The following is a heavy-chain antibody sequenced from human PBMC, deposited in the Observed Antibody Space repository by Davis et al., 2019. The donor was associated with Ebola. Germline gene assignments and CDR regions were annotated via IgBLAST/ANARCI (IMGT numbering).Heavy chain of an antibody. D-gene: IGHD7-27*01. J-gene: IGHJ3*02. V-gene: IGHV3-7*01. CDR3: ARDPLTLGTDAFDI. CDR2: IKQDGSEK. CDR1: GFTFSSYW. Sequence: GESLKISCAASGFTFSSYWMSWVRQAPGKGLEWVANIKQDGSEKYYVDSVKGRFTISRDNAKNSLYLQMNSLRAEDTAVYYCARDPLTLGTDAFDIWGQGTMVTVSS.